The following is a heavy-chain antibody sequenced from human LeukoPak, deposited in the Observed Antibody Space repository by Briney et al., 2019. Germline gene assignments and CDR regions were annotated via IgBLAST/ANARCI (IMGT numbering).Heavy chain of an antibody. V-gene: IGHV3-11*04. CDR1: GFTFSDYF. CDR3: ARESSGIAATDKIDF. CDR2: ISNSGSTR. Sequence: GGSLRLSCAASGFTFSDYFMSWIRQAPGKALEWISYISNSGSTRYYADSVKGRFTISRDNAKNSLFLQMSSPRVEDTAVYYCARESSGIAATDKIDFWGQGTLVTVSS. J-gene: IGHJ4*02. D-gene: IGHD6-13*01.